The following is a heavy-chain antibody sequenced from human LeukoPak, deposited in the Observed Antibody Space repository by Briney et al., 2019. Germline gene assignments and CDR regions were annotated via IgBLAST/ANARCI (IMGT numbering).Heavy chain of an antibody. Sequence: SETLSLACTVSGDSISSGDYYWSWIRQPAGKGLEWIGRISSRGSTNYNPSLKSRVTISVDTSKNQFSLKLSSVTAADTAVYYCARLGYCSGGSCYSSFDYWGQGTLVTVSS. V-gene: IGHV4-61*02. CDR3: ARLGYCSGGSCYSSFDY. J-gene: IGHJ4*02. CDR1: GDSISSGDYY. CDR2: ISSRGST. D-gene: IGHD2-15*01.